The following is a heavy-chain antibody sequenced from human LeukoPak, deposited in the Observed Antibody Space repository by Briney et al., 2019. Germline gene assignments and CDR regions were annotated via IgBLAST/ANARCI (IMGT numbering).Heavy chain of an antibody. CDR1: GFTFSSYS. CDR3: ARDFGRSSYYFDF. J-gene: IGHJ4*02. V-gene: IGHV3-21*01. Sequence: GGSLRLSCAVSGFTFSSYSMNWVRQASGKGLEWVSSISSSGTYIYYVDSVKGRFTISRDNAENSLYLQMNSLRAEDMAVYYCARDFGRSSYYFDFWGQGTLVTVSS. CDR2: ISSSGTYI. D-gene: IGHD3-3*01.